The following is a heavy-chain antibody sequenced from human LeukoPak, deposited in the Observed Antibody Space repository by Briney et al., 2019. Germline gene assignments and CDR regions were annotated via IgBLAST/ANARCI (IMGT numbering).Heavy chain of an antibody. V-gene: IGHV4-4*02. J-gene: IGHJ3*02. D-gene: IGHD4-17*01. CDR1: GGSISSSNW. CDR2: IYHSGST. CDR3: AGHNDYGEPLIGAFDI. Sequence: SGTLSLTCAVSGGSISSSNWWSWVRQPPGKGLEWIGEIYHSGSTNYNPSLKSRVTISVDKSKNQFPLKLSSVTAADTAVYYCAGHNDYGEPLIGAFDIWGQGTMVTVSS.